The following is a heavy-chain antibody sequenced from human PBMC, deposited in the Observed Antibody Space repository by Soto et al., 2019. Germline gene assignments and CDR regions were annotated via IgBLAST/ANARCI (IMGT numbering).Heavy chain of an antibody. V-gene: IGHV3-7*01. CDR2: IKQDGSEK. Sequence: PGGSLRLSCAASGFTFSSYWMIWVRQAPGKGLEWVANIKQDGSEKYYVDSVKGRFTISRDNAKNSLYLQMNSLRAEDTAVYYCASSYYYDSSGYLVRFDYWGQGTLVTVSS. D-gene: IGHD3-22*01. CDR1: GFTFSSYW. CDR3: ASSYYYDSSGYLVRFDY. J-gene: IGHJ4*02.